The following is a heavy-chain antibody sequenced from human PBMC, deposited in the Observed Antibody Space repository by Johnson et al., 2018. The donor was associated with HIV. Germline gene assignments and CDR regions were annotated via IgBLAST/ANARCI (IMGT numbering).Heavy chain of an antibody. J-gene: IGHJ3*02. Sequence: VQLVESGGGVVRPGRSLRLSCAASGFTFDDYGMSWVRQAPGKGLEWVSRINWNGGSTAYADSVKGRFTISRDNARNSQYLQMNRLRAEDTAVYYCAKSDSGYDAFDIWGQGTMVTVSS. CDR3: AKSDSGYDAFDI. CDR2: INWNGGST. D-gene: IGHD5-12*01. CDR1: GFTFDDYG. V-gene: IGHV3-20*04.